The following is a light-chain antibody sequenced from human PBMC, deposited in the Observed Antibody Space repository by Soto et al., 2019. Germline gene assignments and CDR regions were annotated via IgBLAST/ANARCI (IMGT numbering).Light chain of an antibody. CDR2: DAS. CDR1: QSVNSY. Sequence: EIVLTQSPCTRSLSTGERATLSCRASQSVNSYFAWYQQKPGQAPRLLIYDASNRATGIPARFSGGGSGTDFTLTISSLEPEDFAVYYCQQRSNWPWTFGQGTKVDIK. V-gene: IGKV3-11*01. CDR3: QQRSNWPWT. J-gene: IGKJ1*01.